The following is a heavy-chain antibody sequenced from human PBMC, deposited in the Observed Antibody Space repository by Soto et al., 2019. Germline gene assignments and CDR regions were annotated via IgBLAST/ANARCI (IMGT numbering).Heavy chain of an antibody. D-gene: IGHD1-1*01. V-gene: IGHV3-23*01. CDR2: ISASGVST. Sequence: EVQLLESGGGLVQPGGSLRVSCAASGFTFSSEAMSWVRQAPGKGLEWVSFISASGVSTYYADSGKGRFTISRDNARNTLVLHMNTLKAKNTPVYYCANSTSNWNPPNPAVWGQGAPV. J-gene: IGHJ1*01. CDR1: GFTFSSEA. CDR3: ANSTSNWNPPNPAV.